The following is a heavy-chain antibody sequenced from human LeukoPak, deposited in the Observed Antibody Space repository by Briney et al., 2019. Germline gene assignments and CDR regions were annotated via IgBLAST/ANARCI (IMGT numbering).Heavy chain of an antibody. D-gene: IGHD2-2*01. J-gene: IGHJ4*02. V-gene: IGHV3-49*04. CDR1: GFTFGAYA. Sequence: GGSLRLSCTASGFTFGAYAMTWVRQAPGKGVEWVSFIRSRTYGGTTEYAASVKGRFTISTDDSKSIAYLQKNSLKTEDTAVYYCARDQYAGYDPYYFDYWGQGTLVTVSS. CDR3: ARDQYAGYDPYYFDY. CDR2: IRSRTYGGTT.